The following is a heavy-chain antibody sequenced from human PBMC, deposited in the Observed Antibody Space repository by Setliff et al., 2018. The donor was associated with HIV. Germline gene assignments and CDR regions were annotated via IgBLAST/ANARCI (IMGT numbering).Heavy chain of an antibody. CDR1: GFSLTTSGVG. D-gene: IGHD6-13*01. CDR2: IFSNDEK. J-gene: IGHJ4*02. V-gene: IGHV2-26*01. CDR3: ARIRRSTSWYYFDY. Sequence: SGPTLVNPTQTLTLTCAFSGFSLTTSGVGVAWIRQPPGKALEWLAHIFSNDEKSYSTSLKSRLTISRDTSKSQVVLNMTNMDPVDTATYYCARIRRSTSWYYFDYWGQGTLVTVSS.